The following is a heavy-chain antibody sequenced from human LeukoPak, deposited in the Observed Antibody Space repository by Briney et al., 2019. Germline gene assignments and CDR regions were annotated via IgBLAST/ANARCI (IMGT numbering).Heavy chain of an antibody. D-gene: IGHD3-22*01. CDR2: IKSKTDGGTT. CDR3: ASGSHYYDSSGYYFGDY. CDR1: GFTFSHAW. J-gene: IGHJ4*02. Sequence: PGGSLRLSCAASGFTFSHAWMSWVRQAPGKGLEWVGRIKSKTDGGTTDNAAPVKGRFTISRDDSKNTLYLQMNSLRAEDTAVYYCASGSHYYDSSGYYFGDYWGQGTLVTVSS. V-gene: IGHV3-15*01.